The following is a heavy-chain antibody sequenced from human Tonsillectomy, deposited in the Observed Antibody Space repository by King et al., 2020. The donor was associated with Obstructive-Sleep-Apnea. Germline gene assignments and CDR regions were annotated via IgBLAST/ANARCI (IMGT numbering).Heavy chain of an antibody. J-gene: IGHJ6*02. V-gene: IGHV3-21*01. CDR2: ISSSSSYI. D-gene: IGHD2-15*01. CDR1: GFTFSTYS. Sequence: VQLVESGGGLVKPGGSLRLSCVASGFTFSTYSINWVRQAPGKGREWVSSISSSSSYIYYADSVKGRFTISRDNAKNSLYLQINSLRAEDTAVYYCVRDYSVVSGLDVWGQGTTVTVSS. CDR3: VRDYSVVSGLDV.